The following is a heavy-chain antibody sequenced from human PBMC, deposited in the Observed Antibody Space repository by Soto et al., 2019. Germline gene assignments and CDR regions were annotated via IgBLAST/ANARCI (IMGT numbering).Heavy chain of an antibody. J-gene: IGHJ5*02. V-gene: IGHV3-21*01. CDR1: GFSFSNYG. CDR2: ISSSSSYI. CDR3: ARSDCTSTSCYVVWFDP. Sequence: EVQLVESGGGLVKPGGSLRLSCAASGFSFSNYGMNWVRQAPGKGLACVSSISSSSSYISYADSVKGRFTISRDNAKNSVYLQMNSLSAEDTAVYYCARSDCTSTSCYVVWFDPGGQGTLVTVSS. D-gene: IGHD2-2*01.